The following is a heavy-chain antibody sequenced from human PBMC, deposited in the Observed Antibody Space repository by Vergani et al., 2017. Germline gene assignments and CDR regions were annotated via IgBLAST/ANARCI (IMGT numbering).Heavy chain of an antibody. D-gene: IGHD4-23*01. CDR1: GGTFSSYT. CDR3: ARDLGRSRVNSHYGMGV. V-gene: IGHV1-69*08. J-gene: IGHJ6*02. Sequence: QVQLVQSGAEMKKPGSSVKVSCKSSGGTFSSYTFIWVRLAPGQGLDWMGSIVPILDRKEYAQKFQGRVAITADTSTSTVYMELSSPRSEDTAVYYCARDLGRSRVNSHYGMGVWGQGTTVTVSS. CDR2: IVPILDRK.